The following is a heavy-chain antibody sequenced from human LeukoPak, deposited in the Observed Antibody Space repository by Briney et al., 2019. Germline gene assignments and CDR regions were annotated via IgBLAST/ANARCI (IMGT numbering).Heavy chain of an antibody. D-gene: IGHD3/OR15-3a*01. CDR3: ARGEGLMRVFDY. CDR1: GFTFNTYG. V-gene: IGHV3-30*03. CDR2: ISYDGTNK. Sequence: GGSLRLSCAVSGFTFNTYGIHWVRQTPNKGLEWVALISYDGTNKYYADSVKGRFTISRDNSKNTLYLHINSLRAEDTAVYYCARGEGLMRVFDYWGQGTLVTVSS. J-gene: IGHJ4*02.